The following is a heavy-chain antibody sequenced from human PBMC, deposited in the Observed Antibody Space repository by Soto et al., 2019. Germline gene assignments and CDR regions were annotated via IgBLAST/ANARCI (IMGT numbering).Heavy chain of an antibody. CDR1: GFTFSNYW. V-gene: IGHV3-7*01. CDR3: ASASVSNCSGSFCYYMDV. D-gene: IGHD4-4*01. J-gene: IGHJ6*03. CDR2: IKIDGSET. Sequence: EVQLVESGGGLVQPGGSLRLSCAASGFTFSNYWMSWVRQAPGKGLEWVAHIKIDGSETYYVDSVKGRFTISRDNAKNSLFLQLNSVIAEDAAVYFWASASVSNCSGSFCYYMDVWGKGTTVTVFS.